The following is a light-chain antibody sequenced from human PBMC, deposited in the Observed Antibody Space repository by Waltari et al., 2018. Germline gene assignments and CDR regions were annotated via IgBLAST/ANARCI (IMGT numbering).Light chain of an antibody. V-gene: IGLV1-47*01. CDR2: RNN. CDR3: AAWDDRLSAWV. CDR1: SAQIRVNY. Sequence: SVLPQPPSASGTPGHRVTKPCSGSSAQIRVNYGYWYKQLPGTAPTLLLYRNNERPAGVPDRFSGSKSGTSASLAINGLRSEDEADYYCAAWDDRLSAWVFGGRTKLTVL. J-gene: IGLJ3*02.